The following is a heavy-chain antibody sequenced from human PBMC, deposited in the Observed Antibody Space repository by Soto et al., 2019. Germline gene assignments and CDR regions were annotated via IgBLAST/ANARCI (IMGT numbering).Heavy chain of an antibody. V-gene: IGHV1-69*18. CDR2: IIPIFNTS. J-gene: IGHJ3*02. D-gene: IGHD4-17*01. CDR1: GGSFNSHS. CDR3: ATDDTVMVGADSAFDI. Sequence: QVQLVQSGADVKKPGSSVRVSCKASGGSFNSHSFSWVRQAPGQGLEWVGTIIPIFNTSTYAERFQGRVTITADASTSTVYMDLSSLTSEDSAVYYCATDDTVMVGADSAFDIWGQGTMVTVSS.